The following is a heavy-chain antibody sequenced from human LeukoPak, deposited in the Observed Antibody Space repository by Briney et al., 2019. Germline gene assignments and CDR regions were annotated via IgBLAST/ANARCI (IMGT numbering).Heavy chain of an antibody. D-gene: IGHD6-6*01. V-gene: IGHV4-30-2*01. CDR3: ARDLRSSSSSGINYYGMDV. J-gene: IGHJ6*02. CDR1: GGSISSGGYS. Sequence: PSQTLSLTCAVSGGSISSGGYSWSWIRQPPGKGLEWIGYIYHSGSTYYNPSLKSRVTISVDRSKNQFSLKLSSVTAADTAVYYCARDLRSSSSSGINYYGMDVWGQGTTVTVSS. CDR2: IYHSGST.